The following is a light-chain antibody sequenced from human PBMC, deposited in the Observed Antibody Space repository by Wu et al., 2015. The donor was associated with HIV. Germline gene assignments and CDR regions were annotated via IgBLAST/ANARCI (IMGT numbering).Light chain of an antibody. CDR1: QSVNSN. CDR2: GAS. CDR3: QQYGSSPAWT. V-gene: IGKV3-15*01. J-gene: IGKJ1*01. Sequence: EIVMTQSPDTLSVSPGERATLSCRASQSVNSNLAWYQQKPDRAPRLLIYGASTRATGIPIRFSGSGSGIDFTLTISSVQSEDFAVYYCQQYGSSPAWTFGQGTKVEIK.